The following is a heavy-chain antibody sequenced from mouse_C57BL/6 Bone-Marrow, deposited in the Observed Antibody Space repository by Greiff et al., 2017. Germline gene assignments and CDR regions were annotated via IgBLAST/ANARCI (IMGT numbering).Heavy chain of an antibody. Sequence: QVQLQQPGAELVKPGASVKLSCKASGYTFTSYWMQWVKQRPGQGLEWIGEIDPSDSYTNYKQKFKGKATLTVDTSSSTAYMQLSSLTSEDSAVYYCAREGLLRSLAMDYWGQGTLVTVSS. V-gene: IGHV1-50*01. CDR1: GYTFTSYW. D-gene: IGHD1-1*01. J-gene: IGHJ4*01. CDR2: IDPSDSYT. CDR3: AREGLLRSLAMDY.